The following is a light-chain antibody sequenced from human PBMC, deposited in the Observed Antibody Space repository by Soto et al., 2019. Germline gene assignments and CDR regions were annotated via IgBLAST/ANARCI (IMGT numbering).Light chain of an antibody. CDR2: GAS. Sequence: EIVLTQSPATLSLSPGERATLSCRASQSVSNFLAWYQQKPGQAPRLLIYGASSRATGIPDRFSGSGSGTDFTLTISRLEPEDFAVYYCQQYNIWPWTFGQGTKVDIK. CDR1: QSVSNF. J-gene: IGKJ1*01. V-gene: IGKV3-11*01. CDR3: QQYNIWPWT.